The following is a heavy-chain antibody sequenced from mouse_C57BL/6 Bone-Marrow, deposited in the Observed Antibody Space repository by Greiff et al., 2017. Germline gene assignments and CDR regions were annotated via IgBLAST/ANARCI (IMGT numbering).Heavy chain of an antibody. J-gene: IGHJ1*03. Sequence: QVQLQQPGAELVRPGSSVKLSCKASGYTFTSYWMDWVKQRPGQGLEWIGNIYTSDSETHYNQKFKDKATLTVDKSSSTAWMQLSILTSEDSAVYYCTRPNYYGSSPFGVWGTGTTVTVSS. CDR1: GYTFTSYW. CDR3: TRPNYYGSSPFGV. CDR2: IYTSDSET. D-gene: IGHD1-1*01. V-gene: IGHV1-61*01.